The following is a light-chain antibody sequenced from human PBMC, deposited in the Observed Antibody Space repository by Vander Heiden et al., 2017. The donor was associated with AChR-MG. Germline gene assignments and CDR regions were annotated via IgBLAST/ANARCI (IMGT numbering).Light chain of an antibody. V-gene: IGKV2-28*01. CDR2: LGS. Sequence: DIVMTQSPLSLPVYHGEPASISCRSSQSLLHSNGYNYLDWYLQKPGQSPQLLIYLGSNRASGVPDRFSGSGSGTDFTLKISRVEAEDVGVYYCMQALQTPYTFGQGTKLEIK. CDR1: QSLLHSNGYNY. CDR3: MQALQTPYT. J-gene: IGKJ2*01.